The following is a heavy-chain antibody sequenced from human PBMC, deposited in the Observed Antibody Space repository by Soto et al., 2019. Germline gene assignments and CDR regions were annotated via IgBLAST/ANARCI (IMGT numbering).Heavy chain of an antibody. J-gene: IGHJ5*02. V-gene: IGHV1-46*01. CDR1: GYTFTSYY. CDR2: INPSGGST. Sequence: ASVKVSCKASGYTFTSYYMHWVRQAPGQGLEWMGIINPSGGSTSYAQKFQGRVTMTRDTSTSTVYMELSSLRSEDTAVYYCARDAIFGVVIPDTNWFDPWGQGTLVTVSS. CDR3: ARDAIFGVVIPDTNWFDP. D-gene: IGHD3-3*01.